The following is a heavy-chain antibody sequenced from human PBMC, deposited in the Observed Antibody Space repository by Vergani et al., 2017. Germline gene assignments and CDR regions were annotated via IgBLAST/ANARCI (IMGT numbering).Heavy chain of an antibody. CDR2: ISGSGGST. D-gene: IGHD6-19*01. J-gene: IGHJ3*02. CDR3: AKAGISEVAVNAFDI. CDR1: GFTFSSYA. Sequence: EVQLLESGGGLVQPGGSLRLSCAASGFTFSSYAMSWVRQAPGKGLEWVSAISGSGGSTYYADSVKGRFTISRDNSKNTLYLQMNSLRADDTAIYYCAKAGISEVAVNAFDIWGQGTMVTVSS. V-gene: IGHV3-23*01.